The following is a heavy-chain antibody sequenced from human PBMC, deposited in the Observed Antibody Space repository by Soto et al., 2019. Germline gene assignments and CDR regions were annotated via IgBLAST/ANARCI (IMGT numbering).Heavy chain of an antibody. CDR1: GGTFSSYA. J-gene: IGHJ2*01. CDR3: ARVVTVVKSFHYWYFDL. CDR2: IIPIFGTT. V-gene: IGHV1-69*12. D-gene: IGHD2-15*01. Sequence: HVQLVQSGAEVKKPGSSVKVSCKASGGTFSSYAISWVRQAPGQGLEWMGGIIPIFGTTNYAQKFQGRVTIPADAYTSTAYMELSSPRSEDTAVYYCARVVTVVKSFHYWYFDLWGRGTLVSVSS.